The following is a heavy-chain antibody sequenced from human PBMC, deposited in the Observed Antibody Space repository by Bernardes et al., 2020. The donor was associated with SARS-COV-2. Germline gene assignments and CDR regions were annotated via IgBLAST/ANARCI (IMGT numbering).Heavy chain of an antibody. V-gene: IGHV1-2*02. CDR2: INPNSGGT. D-gene: IGHD4-17*01. CDR1: GYTFTGYY. Sequence: ASVKVSCKASGYTFTGYYMHWVRQAPGQGLEWMGWINPNSGGTNYAQKFQGRVTMTRDTSISTAYMELSSLRSEDTAVYYCAATVAYLGVLYFDYWGQGTLVTVSS. CDR3: AATVAYLGVLYFDY. J-gene: IGHJ4*02.